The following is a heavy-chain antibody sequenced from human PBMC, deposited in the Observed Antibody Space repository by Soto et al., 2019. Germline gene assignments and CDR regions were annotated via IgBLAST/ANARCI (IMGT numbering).Heavy chain of an antibody. CDR1: GFTFSSYA. J-gene: IGHJ5*02. CDR2: ISGSGGST. CDR3: AKAFMATERNWFDP. Sequence: GGSVRLSCAASGFTFSSYAMSWVRQAPGKGLEWVSAISGSGGSTYYADSVKGRFTISRDNSKNTLYLQMNSLRAEDTAVYYCAKAFMATERNWFDPWGQGTLVTVSS. V-gene: IGHV3-23*01. D-gene: IGHD1-26*01.